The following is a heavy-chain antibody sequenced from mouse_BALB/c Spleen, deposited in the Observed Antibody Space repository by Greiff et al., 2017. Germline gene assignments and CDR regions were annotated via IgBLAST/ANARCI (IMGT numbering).Heavy chain of an antibody. Sequence: EVQLLQSGPDLVKPGASVKLSCTASGFTFTSYVMPWVHQKPGQGLEWIGYLNPYNDGTKYNDKFKGKATLTSDKSSSTAYMELSSLTSEDAAVYYGARSAYYGNYIYAMDYGGQGTTVTVSS. J-gene: IGHJ4*01. CDR3: ARSAYYGNYIYAMDY. V-gene: IGHV1-14*01. D-gene: IGHD2-10*01. CDR2: LNPYNDGT. CDR1: GFTFTSYV.